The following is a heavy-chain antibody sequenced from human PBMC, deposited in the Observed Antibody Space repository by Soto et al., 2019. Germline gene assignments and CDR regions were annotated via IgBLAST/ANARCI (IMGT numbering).Heavy chain of an antibody. D-gene: IGHD6-13*01. J-gene: IGHJ5*02. CDR2: ISSSSSYI. V-gene: IGHV3-21*01. Sequence: GGSLRLSCAASGFTFSSYAMSWVRQAPGKGLEWVSSISSSSSYIYYADSVKGRFTISRDNAKNSLYLQMNSLRAEDTAVYYCARDPSPYSSSPRFDPWGQGTLDTVSS. CDR1: GFTFSSYA. CDR3: ARDPSPYSSSPRFDP.